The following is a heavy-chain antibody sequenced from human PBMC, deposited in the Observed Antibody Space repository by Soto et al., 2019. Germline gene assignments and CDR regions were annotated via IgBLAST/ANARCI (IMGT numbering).Heavy chain of an antibody. CDR2: ISGSGGST. CDR1: GFTFSSYA. J-gene: IGHJ4*02. Sequence: PGGSLRLSCAASGFTFSSYAMSWVRQAPGKGLGWVSAISGSGGSTYYADSVKGRFTISRDNSKNTLYLQMNSLRAEDTAVYYCAKVRGYSYGIYFDYWGQGTLVTVSS. D-gene: IGHD5-18*01. CDR3: AKVRGYSYGIYFDY. V-gene: IGHV3-23*01.